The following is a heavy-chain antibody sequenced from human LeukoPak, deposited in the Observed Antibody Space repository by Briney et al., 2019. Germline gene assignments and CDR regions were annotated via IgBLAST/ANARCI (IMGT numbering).Heavy chain of an antibody. CDR1: GYTFTGYY. J-gene: IGHJ3*02. V-gene: IGHV1-2*02. D-gene: IGHD3-3*01. Sequence: GASVKVSCKASGYTFTGYYMHWVRQAPGQGLEWMGWITPNSGGTNYAQKFQGRVTMTRDTPISTAYMELSRLRSDDTAVYCCARTAQFGVVEDAFDIWGQGTMVTVSS. CDR2: ITPNSGGT. CDR3: ARTAQFGVVEDAFDI.